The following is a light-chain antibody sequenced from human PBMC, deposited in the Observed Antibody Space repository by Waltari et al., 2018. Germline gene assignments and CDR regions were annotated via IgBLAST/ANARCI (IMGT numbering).Light chain of an antibody. V-gene: IGKV2-28*01. Sequence: DIVMTQSPLSLPVTPGEPASISCRSSQSLLHSNGYSYLDWYLQKPGQSPQLLIYLGSTRAPGVPDRFSGSGSGTDFTLKISRVEAEDVGVYYYMQALQTSMYTFGQGTKLEIK. CDR2: LGS. CDR1: QSLLHSNGYSY. J-gene: IGKJ2*01. CDR3: MQALQTSMYT.